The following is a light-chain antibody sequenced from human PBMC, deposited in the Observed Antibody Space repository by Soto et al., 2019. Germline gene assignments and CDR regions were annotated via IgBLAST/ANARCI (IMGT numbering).Light chain of an antibody. V-gene: IGKV3-11*01. CDR3: QQRSNWPPIT. Sequence: EIVVTQSPATLSVSPGERATLSCGTSQSVSSHVACYQQKPGQAPRLLIYDASNRATGIPARFSGSGSGTDFTLTISSLEPEDFAVYYCQQRSNWPPITFGQGTRLEI. J-gene: IGKJ5*01. CDR2: DAS. CDR1: QSVSSH.